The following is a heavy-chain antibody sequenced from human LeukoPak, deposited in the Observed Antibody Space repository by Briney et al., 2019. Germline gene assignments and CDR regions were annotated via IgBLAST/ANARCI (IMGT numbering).Heavy chain of an antibody. D-gene: IGHD3-22*01. CDR3: ARIGYYDSSGYYYGPFDY. J-gene: IGHJ4*02. CDR1: GGTFSSYA. CDR2: IIPIFGTA. V-gene: IGHV1-69*13. Sequence: ASVKVSCKASGGTFSSYAISWVRQAPGQGLEWMGGIIPIFGTANYAQKFQGRVTITADESTSTAYMELSSLRSEDTAVYYYARIGYYDSSGYYYGPFDYWGQGTLVTVSS.